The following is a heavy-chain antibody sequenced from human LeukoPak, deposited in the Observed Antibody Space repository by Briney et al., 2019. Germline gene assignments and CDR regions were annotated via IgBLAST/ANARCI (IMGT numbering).Heavy chain of an antibody. CDR2: ISYDGVNK. D-gene: IGHD3-22*01. CDR3: ARGGQGRMNSGGYPHCLDP. V-gene: IGHV3-30*04. J-gene: IGHJ5*02. CDR1: GFSFSSYV. Sequence: GGSLRLSCAASGFSFSSYVMHWLRQALGKGLEWVAVISYDGVNKYYTGSVKGRFTISRDNSKNTLYFQMNSLRAEDTAVYYCARGGQGRMNSGGYPHCLDPWGQGTLVTVSS.